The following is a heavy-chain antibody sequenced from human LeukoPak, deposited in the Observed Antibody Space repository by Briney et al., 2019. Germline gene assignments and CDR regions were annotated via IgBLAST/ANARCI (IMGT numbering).Heavy chain of an antibody. D-gene: IGHD5-12*01. CDR3: AKDYSGYLLHYYFDY. CDR1: GSTFSSYA. V-gene: IGHV3-30-3*01. J-gene: IGHJ4*02. Sequence: ERSLRLSCAASGSTFSSYAMHWVRQAPGKGLEWVAVISYDGSNKYYADSVKGRFTISRDNSKNTLYLQMNSLRAEDTAVYYCAKDYSGYLLHYYFDYWGQGTLVTVSS. CDR2: ISYDGSNK.